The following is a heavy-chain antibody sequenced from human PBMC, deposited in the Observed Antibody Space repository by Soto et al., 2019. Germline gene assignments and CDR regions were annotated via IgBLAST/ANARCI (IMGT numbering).Heavy chain of an antibody. D-gene: IGHD5-12*01. CDR1: GFTFDDYA. CDR2: ISWNSGSI. CDR3: AKDGMATIRGYYGMDV. V-gene: IGHV3-9*01. Sequence: EVQLVASGGGLVQPGRSLRLSCAASGFTFDDYAMHWVRQAPGKGLEWVSGISWNSGSIGYADSVKGRFTISRDNAKNSLYLQMNSLRAEDTALYYCAKDGMATIRGYYGMDVWGQGTTVTVSS. J-gene: IGHJ6*02.